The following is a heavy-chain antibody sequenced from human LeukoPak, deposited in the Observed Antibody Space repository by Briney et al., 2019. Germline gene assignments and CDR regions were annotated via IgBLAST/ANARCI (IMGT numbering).Heavy chain of an antibody. CDR3: ARDTMAYYYGMDV. D-gene: IGHD3-10*01. Sequence: SVKVSCKASGYTFTSYDINWVRQAPGQGLEWMGRIIPILGIANYAQKFQGRVTITADKSTSTAYMELSSLRSEDTAVYYCARDTMAYYYGMDVWGQGTTVTVSS. J-gene: IGHJ6*02. CDR2: IIPILGIA. V-gene: IGHV1-69*04. CDR1: GYTFTSYD.